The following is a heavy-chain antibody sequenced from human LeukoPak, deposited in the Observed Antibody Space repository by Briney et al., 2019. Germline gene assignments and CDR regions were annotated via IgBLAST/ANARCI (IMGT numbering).Heavy chain of an antibody. Sequence: GGSLRLSCAASVFTFSSYGMHWVRQAPGKGLEWVAVIWYDGSNKYYADSVKARFTISRDNSKNTLYLQMNSLRAEDTAVYYCARETYYYDSSGYLNWFDPWGQGTLVTVSS. V-gene: IGHV3-33*01. CDR1: VFTFSSYG. CDR3: ARETYYYDSSGYLNWFDP. D-gene: IGHD3-22*01. CDR2: IWYDGSNK. J-gene: IGHJ5*02.